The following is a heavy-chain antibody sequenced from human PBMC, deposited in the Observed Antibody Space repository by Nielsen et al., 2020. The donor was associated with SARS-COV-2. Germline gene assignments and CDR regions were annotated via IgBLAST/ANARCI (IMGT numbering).Heavy chain of an antibody. CDR2: NYNSAKT. CDR1: GGSMNFFY. CDR3: ANLKRGRSSWFDVVLDH. Sequence: SETLSLTCSISGGSMNFFYWSWIRQAPGKGLEWIAYNYNSAKTMYNSSLKSRVTMSVDTSKNQLSLRLTSVTAADTAVYYCANLKRGRSSWFDVVLDHWGQGILVTVSS. V-gene: IGHV4-59*03. J-gene: IGHJ4*02. D-gene: IGHD6-6*01.